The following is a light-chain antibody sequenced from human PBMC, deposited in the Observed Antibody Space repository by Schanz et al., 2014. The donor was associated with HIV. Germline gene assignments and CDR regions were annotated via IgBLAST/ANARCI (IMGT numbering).Light chain of an antibody. CDR3: SSYTVINTLV. Sequence: QSALTQPASVSGSPGQSITISCTGTSSDAGSYNFVSWYQQHPGKAPKLIIYDVSNRPSGVSNRFSGSKSGNTASLTISGLQAEDEADYYCSSYTVINTLVFGGGTKVTVL. V-gene: IGLV2-14*01. CDR2: DVS. CDR1: SSDAGSYNF. J-gene: IGLJ2*01.